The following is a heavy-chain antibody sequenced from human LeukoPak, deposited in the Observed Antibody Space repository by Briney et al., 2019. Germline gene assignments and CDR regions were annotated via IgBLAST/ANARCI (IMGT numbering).Heavy chain of an antibody. CDR3: ARDLARFNYYDSSGFTDY. Sequence: GASVKVSCKASGYTFTSYGISWVRQAPGQGLEWMGWISAYNGNTNYAQKLQGRVTMTTDTSTSTAYMELRSLRSDDTAVYYCARDLARFNYYDSSGFTDYWGQGTLVTVSS. CDR2: ISAYNGNT. D-gene: IGHD3-22*01. V-gene: IGHV1-18*01. J-gene: IGHJ4*02. CDR1: GYTFTSYG.